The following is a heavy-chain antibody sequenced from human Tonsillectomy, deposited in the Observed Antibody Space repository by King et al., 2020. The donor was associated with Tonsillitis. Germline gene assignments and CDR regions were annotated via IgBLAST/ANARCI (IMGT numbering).Heavy chain of an antibody. D-gene: IGHD6-6*01. CDR2: IYSGGST. Sequence: VQLVESGGGLVQPGGSLRLSCAASGFTVSSNYMSWVRQAPGKGLEWVSVIYSGGSTYYADSVKGRFTISRDNSKYTLYLQMNSLRAEDTAVYYCARAYSSSSLYFQHWGQGTLVTVSS. CDR3: ARAYSSSSLYFQH. V-gene: IGHV3-66*01. CDR1: GFTVSSNY. J-gene: IGHJ1*01.